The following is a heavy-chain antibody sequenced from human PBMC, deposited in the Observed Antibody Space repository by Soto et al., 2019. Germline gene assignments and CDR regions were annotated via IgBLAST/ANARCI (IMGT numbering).Heavy chain of an antibody. Sequence: QVQLVQSGAEVKKPGSSVKVSCKASGGTFSSYAISWVRQAPGQGLEWMGGIIPIFGTANYAQKFQGRVTIXGXEXXSTAYMELSSLRSEDTAVYYCARSALVEWDGCFDYWGQGTLVTVSS. J-gene: IGHJ4*02. V-gene: IGHV1-69*12. D-gene: IGHD3-3*01. CDR2: IIPIFGTA. CDR3: ARSALVEWDGCFDY. CDR1: GGTFSSYA.